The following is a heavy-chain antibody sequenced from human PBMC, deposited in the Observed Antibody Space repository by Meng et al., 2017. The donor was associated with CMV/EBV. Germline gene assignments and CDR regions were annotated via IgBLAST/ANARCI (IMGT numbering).Heavy chain of an antibody. CDR1: GGSVSSGSYY. Sequence: SGGSVSSGSYYWSWLRQPPGKGLEWIGYIYYSGSTNYNPSLKSRVTISVDTSKNQFSLKLSSVTAADTAVYYCARDPYYGSGSYYTWGQGTLVTVSS. J-gene: IGHJ5*02. CDR2: IYYSGST. D-gene: IGHD3-10*01. V-gene: IGHV4-61*01. CDR3: ARDPYYGSGSYYT.